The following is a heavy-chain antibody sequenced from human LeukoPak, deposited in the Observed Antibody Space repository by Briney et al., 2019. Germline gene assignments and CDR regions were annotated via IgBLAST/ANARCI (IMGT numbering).Heavy chain of an antibody. V-gene: IGHV4-38-2*02. CDR3: VRSDDFWSGYYGY. D-gene: IGHD3-3*01. J-gene: IGHJ4*02. CDR1: GYSISSGYY. CDR2: IYHSGST. Sequence: KTSETLSLTCTVSGYSISSGYYWGWIRQPPGKGLEWIGSIYHSGSTYYNPSLKSRVTISVDTSKNQFSLKLSSVTAADTAVYYCVRSDDFWSGYYGYWGQGTLVTVSS.